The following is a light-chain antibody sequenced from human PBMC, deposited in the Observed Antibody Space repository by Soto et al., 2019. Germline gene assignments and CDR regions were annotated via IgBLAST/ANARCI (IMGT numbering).Light chain of an antibody. J-gene: IGKJ5*01. CDR1: QSVSSY. CDR2: DAS. Sequence: EIVLTQSPATLSLSPGERVTLSCRASQSVSSYLAWYQQKPGQAPRLLIYDASNRATGIPARFSGSGSGTDFTLTIISLEPEDFAVYYCQHRSNWPITFGQGTRLEIK. V-gene: IGKV3-11*01. CDR3: QHRSNWPIT.